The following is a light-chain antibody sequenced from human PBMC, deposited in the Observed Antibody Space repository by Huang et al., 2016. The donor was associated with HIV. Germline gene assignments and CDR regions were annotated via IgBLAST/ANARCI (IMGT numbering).Light chain of an antibody. V-gene: IGKV1-33*01. Sequence: DIQMTQSPTSLSASVGDRVTITCQASQDISNYLNWYQQKPGKAPKLLIYDASNLETGVPSRFGGGGSGTDFNFTIISLQPEDFATYHCQQYDNLPITFGGGTRVEIK. CDR3: QQYDNLPIT. CDR1: QDISNY. J-gene: IGKJ4*01. CDR2: DAS.